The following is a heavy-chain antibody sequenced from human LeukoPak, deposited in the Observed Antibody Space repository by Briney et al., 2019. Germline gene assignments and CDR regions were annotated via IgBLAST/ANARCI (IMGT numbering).Heavy chain of an antibody. CDR1: GFTFNNNN. CDR3: ARDPYSGNYGNYYYYYMDV. D-gene: IGHD1-26*01. CDR2: ITSSGTYI. V-gene: IGHV3-21*01. J-gene: IGHJ6*03. Sequence: GGSLRLSCATSGFTFNNNNMNWFGQAPGGALDWVSSITSSGTYIFYADSVKGRFTISRDNAKNSLYLQMNSLGPEDTAVYYCARDPYSGNYGNYYYYYMDVWGKGTTVTISS.